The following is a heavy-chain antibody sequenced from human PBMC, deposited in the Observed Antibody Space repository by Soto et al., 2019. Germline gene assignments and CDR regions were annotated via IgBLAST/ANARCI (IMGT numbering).Heavy chain of an antibody. Sequence: GGSLRLSCAASGFTFSSYAMHWVRQAPGKGLEWVAVISYDGSNKYYADSVKGRFTISRDNSKNTLYLQMNSLRAEDTAVYYCAKQAAPYSSSWYYFDYWGQGTLVTVSS. CDR2: ISYDGSNK. CDR1: GFTFSSYA. J-gene: IGHJ4*02. CDR3: AKQAAPYSSSWYYFDY. V-gene: IGHV3-30*18. D-gene: IGHD6-13*01.